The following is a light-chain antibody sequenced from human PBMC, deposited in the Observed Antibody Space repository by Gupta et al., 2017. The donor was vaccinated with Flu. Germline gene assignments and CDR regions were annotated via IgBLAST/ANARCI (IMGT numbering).Light chain of an antibody. V-gene: IGKV1-39*01. CDR1: QSISSY. J-gene: IGKJ1*01. CDR3: QQSYSTPRT. CDR2: AAS. Sequence: DIQMTQSPSSPSASVGDRVTITCRASQSISSYLNWYQQKPGKAPKLLTYAASSLQSGVPSRFSGSGSGTDFTLTISSLQPEDFATYYCQQSYSTPRTFGQGTKVEIK.